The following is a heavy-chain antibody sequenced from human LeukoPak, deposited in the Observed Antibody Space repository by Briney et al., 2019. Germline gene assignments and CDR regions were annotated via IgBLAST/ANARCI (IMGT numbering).Heavy chain of an antibody. J-gene: IGHJ3*02. CDR2: ISGGGGST. V-gene: IGHV3-23*01. CDR1: GFTFSSYA. D-gene: IGHD1-26*01. CDR3: AKGTGIVGATSDAFDI. Sequence: GGSLRLSCAASGFTFSSYAMSWVRQAPGKGLEWVSAISGGGGSTYYADSVKGRFTISRDNSKNTLYLQMNSLRAEDTAVYYCAKGTGIVGATSDAFDIWGQGTMVTVSS.